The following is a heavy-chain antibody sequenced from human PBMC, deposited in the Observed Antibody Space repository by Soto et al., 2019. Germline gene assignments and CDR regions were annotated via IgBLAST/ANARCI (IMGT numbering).Heavy chain of an antibody. D-gene: IGHD1-1*01. CDR2: VHISARS. V-gene: IGHV4-4*02. CDR3: SRVLQGSSGNNWYFDP. CDR1: GGSLRTLDC. Sequence: SETLSLTCTLSGGSLRTLDCWDWVRQSTAKGLGKIADVHISARSNYKPSLRSRACESIDRSKNQFYLYLNSVTAADPAIFYCSRVLQGSSGNNWYFDPWGQGTQVTVSS. J-gene: IGHJ5*01.